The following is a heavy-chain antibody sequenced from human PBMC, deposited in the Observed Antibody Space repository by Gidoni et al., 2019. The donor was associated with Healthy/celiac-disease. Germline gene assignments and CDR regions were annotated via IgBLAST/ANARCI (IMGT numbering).Heavy chain of an antibody. CDR2: IYYSGST. CDR1: GGSISSYY. CDR3: ARGAAPYDYVWGSYRRTYYFDY. V-gene: IGHV4-59*01. D-gene: IGHD3-16*02. Sequence: QVQLQESGPGLVEPSETLSLTCTVSGGSISSYYWSWIRQPPGKGLEWIGYIYYSGSTNYNPALKSRVTISVDTSKNQFSLKLSSVTAADTAVYYCARGAAPYDYVWGSYRRTYYFDYWGQGTLVTVSS. J-gene: IGHJ4*02.